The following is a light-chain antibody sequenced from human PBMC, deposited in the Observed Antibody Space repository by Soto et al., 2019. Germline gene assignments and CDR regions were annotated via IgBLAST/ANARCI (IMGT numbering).Light chain of an antibody. J-gene: IGKJ1*01. CDR2: GAS. Sequence: EIVLTHSPGTLSLSPWEIATLSCGASQSVSSSYLAWYQQKPGQAPRLLIYGASSRPTGIPDRFSGSGSGTDFTLTISRLEPADFAVYYCQQYGGSPWTFGHGTKVDIK. CDR3: QQYGGSPWT. V-gene: IGKV3-20*01. CDR1: QSVSSSY.